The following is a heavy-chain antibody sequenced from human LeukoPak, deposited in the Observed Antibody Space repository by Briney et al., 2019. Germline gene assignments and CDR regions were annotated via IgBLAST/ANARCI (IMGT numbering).Heavy chain of an antibody. V-gene: IGHV1-2*02. Sequence: GASVKVSCKASGYTFTGYYMHWVRQAPGQGLEWMGWINPNSGGTNYAQKFQGRVTMTRDTSISTAYMELSRLRSDDTAVYYCARVLRRAGGGSSSFDYWGQGTLVTVSS. D-gene: IGHD2-15*01. J-gene: IGHJ4*02. CDR3: ARVLRRAGGGSSSFDY. CDR1: GYTFTGYY. CDR2: INPNSGGT.